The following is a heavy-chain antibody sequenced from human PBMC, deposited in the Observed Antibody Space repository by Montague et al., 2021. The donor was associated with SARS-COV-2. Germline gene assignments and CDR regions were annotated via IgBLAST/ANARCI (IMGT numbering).Heavy chain of an antibody. CDR3: ARDVVAAPGTFDY. V-gene: IGHV4-59*13. D-gene: IGHD6-13*01. J-gene: IGHJ4*02. CDR1: GGSISSYY. CDR2: IYYSGST. Sequence: SETLSLTCTVSGGSISSYYWSWIRQPPGKGLEWIGYIYYSGSTNYNPSLKSRVTITVDTSKNQFSLKLSSVTAADTAVYYCARDVVAAPGTFDYWGQGTLVTVSS.